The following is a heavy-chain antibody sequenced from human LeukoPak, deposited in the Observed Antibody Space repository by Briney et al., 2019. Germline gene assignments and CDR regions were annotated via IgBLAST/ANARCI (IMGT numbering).Heavy chain of an antibody. CDR3: ARDSPGYGAYVS. D-gene: IGHD5-12*01. J-gene: IGHJ1*01. Sequence: GGSLRLSCAAPGFTFSTYWMTWVRQAPGKGLEWVANIKEDGSREYYVDSVKGRFTISRDNAKNSLYLQMDSLTAEDTAVYYCARDSPGYGAYVSWGQGTLVSVSS. V-gene: IGHV3-7*01. CDR2: IKEDGSRE. CDR1: GFTFSTYW.